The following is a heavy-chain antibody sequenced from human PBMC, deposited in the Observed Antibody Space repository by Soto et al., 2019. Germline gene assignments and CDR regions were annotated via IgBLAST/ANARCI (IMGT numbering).Heavy chain of an antibody. Sequence: QVQLVQSGAEVKKPGASVKVSCKASGYTFTNYGISWVRQAPGQGLEWMGWISAYNGNTNYAQKLQGRVTMTTDTPTSTAYMAPTSLSSDDTAAYSCASVSPPVDSWGQGTLVTVSS. V-gene: IGHV1-18*01. CDR1: GYTFTNYG. CDR2: ISAYNGNT. J-gene: IGHJ4*02. D-gene: IGHD3-16*01. CDR3: ASVSPPVDS.